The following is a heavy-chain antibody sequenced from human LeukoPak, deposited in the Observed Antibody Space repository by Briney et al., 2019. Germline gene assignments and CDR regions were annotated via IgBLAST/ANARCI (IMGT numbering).Heavy chain of an antibody. Sequence: GGSLRLSCAASGFTFSSYWMNWVRQAPGKGLEWVANIKQDGSEKYYVDSVKGRFTISRDNAKNSLYLQMNSLRAEDTAVYYCARLPSSYSSGWPYYYYNYMDVWGKGTTVTVSS. CDR2: IKQDGSEK. V-gene: IGHV3-7*01. CDR3: ARLPSSYSSGWPYYYYNYMDV. J-gene: IGHJ6*03. CDR1: GFTFSSYW. D-gene: IGHD6-19*01.